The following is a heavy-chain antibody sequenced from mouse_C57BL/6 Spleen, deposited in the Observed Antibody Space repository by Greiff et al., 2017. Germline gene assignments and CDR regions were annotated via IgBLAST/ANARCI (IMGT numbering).Heavy chain of an antibody. J-gene: IGHJ1*03. CDR3: ARDEAYDGSSPYWYFDV. CDR1: GYTFTSYG. Sequence: QVQLKQSGAELARPGASVKLSCKASGYTFTSYGISWVKQRTGQGLEWIGEIYPRSGNTYYNEKFKGKTTLTADKSSSTAYMELRSLTSEDSAVYFCARDEAYDGSSPYWYFDVWGTGTTVTVSS. V-gene: IGHV1-81*01. CDR2: IYPRSGNT. D-gene: IGHD1-1*01.